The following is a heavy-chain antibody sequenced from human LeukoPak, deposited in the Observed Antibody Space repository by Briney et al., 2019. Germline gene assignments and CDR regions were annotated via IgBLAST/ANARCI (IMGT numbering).Heavy chain of an antibody. CDR3: ARGLDSSGWFPYYYYYMDV. V-gene: IGHV4-59*01. CDR2: IYYSGST. J-gene: IGHJ6*03. Sequence: SETLSLTCTVSGDSISSYYWSWIRQPPGKGLEWIGYIYYSGSTNYNPSLKSRVTISVDTSKNQFSLKLSSVTAADTAVYYCARGLDSSGWFPYYYYYMDVWGKGTTVTASS. D-gene: IGHD6-19*01. CDR1: GDSISSYY.